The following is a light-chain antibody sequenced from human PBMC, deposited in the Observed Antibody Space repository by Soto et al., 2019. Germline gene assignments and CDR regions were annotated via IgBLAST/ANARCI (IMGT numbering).Light chain of an antibody. CDR2: DVS. Sequence: QSVLTQPASVSGSPGQSITISCPGTSIDVGGYNYVSWYQQHPGKAPKLMIYDVSNRPSGVSNRFSGSKSGNTASLTISGLQAEDEADYYCNSYTSRSTHVFGTGTKVTVL. CDR3: NSYTSRSTHV. J-gene: IGLJ1*01. CDR1: SIDVGGYNY. V-gene: IGLV2-14*01.